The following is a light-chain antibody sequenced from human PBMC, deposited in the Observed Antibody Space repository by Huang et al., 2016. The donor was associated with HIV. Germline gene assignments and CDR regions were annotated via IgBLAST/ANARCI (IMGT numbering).Light chain of an antibody. J-gene: IGKJ5*01. CDR1: QSVNRY. V-gene: IGKV3-11*01. CDR3: QQRSNWPPIT. Sequence: PGERATLSCRASQSVNRYLAWYQQKPGQAPRLLIYDAPNRATGIPARFSGSGSGTDFTLTISSLEPEDFAVYYCQQRSNWPPITFGQGTRLEIK. CDR2: DAP.